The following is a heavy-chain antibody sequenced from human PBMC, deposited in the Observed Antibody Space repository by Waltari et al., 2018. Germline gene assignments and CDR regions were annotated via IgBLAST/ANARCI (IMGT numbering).Heavy chain of an antibody. J-gene: IGHJ5*02. CDR2: ISYDGSNK. D-gene: IGHD2-15*01. Sequence: QVQLVESGGGVVQPGRSLRLSCAASGFTFSSYAMPWVRQAPGKGQEWVAVISYDGSNKYYADSVKGRFTISRDNSKNTLYLQMNSLRAEDTAVYYCARKGGYCSGGSCYEDWFDPWGQGTLVTVSS. CDR3: ARKGGYCSGGSCYEDWFDP. CDR1: GFTFSSYA. V-gene: IGHV3-30-3*01.